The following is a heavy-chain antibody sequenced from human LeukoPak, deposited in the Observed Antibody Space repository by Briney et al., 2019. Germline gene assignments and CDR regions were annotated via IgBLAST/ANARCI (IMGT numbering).Heavy chain of an antibody. CDR3: ARQAGGGYLAGIFDY. D-gene: IGHD6-13*01. Sequence: PGGSLRLSCAASGFTFSSFVMHWVRQAPGKGLEWVAVIWYDESNEYYADSVKGRFTISRDNSKNTLYLQMNSLRAEDTAVYRCARQAGGGYLAGIFDYWGQGTLVTVSS. CDR1: GFTFSSFV. V-gene: IGHV3-33*01. J-gene: IGHJ4*02. CDR2: IWYDESNE.